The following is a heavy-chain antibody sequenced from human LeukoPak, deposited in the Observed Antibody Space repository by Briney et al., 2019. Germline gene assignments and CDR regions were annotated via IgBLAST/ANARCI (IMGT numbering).Heavy chain of an antibody. J-gene: IGHJ4*02. V-gene: IGHV3-11*01. D-gene: IGHD6-13*01. CDR2: ISSSGTTI. Sequence: GGSLRLSCAASGFTFSIYAMSWVRQAPGKGLECVSYISSSGTTIYYADSVKGRFTISRDNAKNSLSLQMNSLRAEDTAVYYCARATAAGTFPDYWGQGTLVTVSS. CDR1: GFTFSIYA. CDR3: ARATAAGTFPDY.